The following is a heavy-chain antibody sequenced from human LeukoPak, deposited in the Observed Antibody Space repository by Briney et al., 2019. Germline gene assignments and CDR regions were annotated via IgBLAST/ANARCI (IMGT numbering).Heavy chain of an antibody. D-gene: IGHD5-18*01. CDR3: AREKFPGYNYGTFDY. Sequence: PSETLSLTCTVSDDSISGYYWSWIRQPPGKGLEWIGFIYCSGSTNYNPSFKSRVTLSVDTSKNQFSLKLSSVTAADTAVYYCAREKFPGYNYGTFDYWGQGTLVTVSS. J-gene: IGHJ4*02. CDR2: IYCSGST. V-gene: IGHV4-59*01. CDR1: DDSISGYY.